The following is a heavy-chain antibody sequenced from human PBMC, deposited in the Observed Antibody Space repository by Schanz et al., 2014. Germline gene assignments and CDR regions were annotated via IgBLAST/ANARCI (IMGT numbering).Heavy chain of an antibody. V-gene: IGHV4-39*01. CDR2: MYYSGST. J-gene: IGHJ4*02. CDR1: GGSISSIGFY. D-gene: IGHD3-3*01. CDR3: ARLSAIFGVVTTYYFDY. Sequence: QLQLQESGPGLVNPSETLSLTCTVSGGSISSIGFYWGWIRQPPGKGLEWIGRMYYSGSTYYNPPLKRRAPIPGTTSKTHSPLKRTSVTAAETAVYYCARLSAIFGVVTTYYFDYWGQGTLVTVSS.